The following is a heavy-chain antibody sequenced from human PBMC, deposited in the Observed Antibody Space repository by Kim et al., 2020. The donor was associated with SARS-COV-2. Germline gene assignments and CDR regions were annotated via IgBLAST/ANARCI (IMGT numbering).Heavy chain of an antibody. CDR3: ARGLGGSGSQKDMDV. D-gene: IGHD3-10*01. CDR1: GGSFSGYY. V-gene: IGHV4-34*01. CDR2: INHSGST. Sequence: SETLSLTCAVYGGSFSGYYWSWIRQPPGKGLEWIGEINHSGSTNYNPSLKSRVTISVDTSKNQFSLKLSSVTAADTAVYYCARGLGGSGSQKDMDVWGQGTTVTVSS. J-gene: IGHJ6*02.